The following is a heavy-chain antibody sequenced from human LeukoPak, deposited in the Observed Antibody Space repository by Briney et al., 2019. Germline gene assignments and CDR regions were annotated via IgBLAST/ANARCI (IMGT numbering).Heavy chain of an antibody. CDR2: IYHSGST. J-gene: IGHJ4*02. Sequence: SETLSLTCNVSGGSISSSNWWSWVRQPPGKGLEWIGEIYHSGSTNYNPSLKSRVTISVDKSKNQFSLKLSSVTAADTAVYYCARVPEVGAFPLYHDYWGQGTLVTVSS. CDR3: ARVPEVGAFPLYHDY. CDR1: GGSISSSNW. D-gene: IGHD1-26*01. V-gene: IGHV4-4*02.